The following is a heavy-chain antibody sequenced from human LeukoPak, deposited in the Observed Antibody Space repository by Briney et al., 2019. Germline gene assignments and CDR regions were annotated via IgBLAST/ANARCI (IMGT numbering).Heavy chain of an antibody. D-gene: IGHD1-26*01. V-gene: IGHV3-7*01. J-gene: IGHJ4*02. CDR1: GFTFSIHY. CDR3: ARQSHRAEQYYFDY. CDR2: IKQDGSET. Sequence: PGGSLRLSCSASGFTFSIHYMSWVRQAPGKGLEWVANIKQDGSETYYVDSVKGRFTISRDNARNSLYLQMNNLGVEDTAVYYCARQSHRAEQYYFDYWGQGTLVTVSS.